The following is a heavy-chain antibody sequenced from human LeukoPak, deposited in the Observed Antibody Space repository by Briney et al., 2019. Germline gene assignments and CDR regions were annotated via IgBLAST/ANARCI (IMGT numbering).Heavy chain of an antibody. Sequence: PSETLSLTCTVSGGSISNGTSYWTWIRQPAGKSLEWLGRIYSSGSTNYNPSLKSRVTISADTSKNQFSLKLSSVTAADTAVYYCAREFGGYDNFYYYYYMDVWGKGTTVTVSS. CDR1: GGSISNGTSY. J-gene: IGHJ6*03. V-gene: IGHV4-61*02. CDR3: AREFGGYDNFYYYYYMDV. CDR2: IYSSGST. D-gene: IGHD3-10*01.